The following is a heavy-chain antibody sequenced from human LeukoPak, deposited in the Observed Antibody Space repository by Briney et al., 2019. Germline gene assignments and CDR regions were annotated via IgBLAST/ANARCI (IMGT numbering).Heavy chain of an antibody. CDR1: GGSISSGGYY. CDR3: ARGLFVVVPAAIGLYDY. J-gene: IGHJ4*02. V-gene: IGHV4-39*07. CDR2: INHSGST. D-gene: IGHD2-2*01. Sequence: SETLSLTCTVSGGSISSGGYYWSWIRQPPGKGLEWIGEINHSGSTNYNPSLKSRVTISVDTSKNQFSLKLSSVTAADTAVYYCARGLFVVVPAAIGLYDYWGQGTLVTVSS.